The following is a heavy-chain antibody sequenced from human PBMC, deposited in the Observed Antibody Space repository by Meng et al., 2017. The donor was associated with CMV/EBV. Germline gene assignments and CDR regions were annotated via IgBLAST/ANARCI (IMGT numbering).Heavy chain of an antibody. Sequence: GESLKISCAASGFTFSSYSMNWVRQAPGKGLEWVSSISSSSYIYYADSVKGRFTISRDNAKNSLYLQMNSLRAEDTAVYYCARDSRATDYWGQGTLVTVSS. V-gene: IGHV3-21*01. J-gene: IGHJ4*02. CDR1: GFTFSSYS. CDR2: ISSSSYI. CDR3: ARDSRATDY. D-gene: IGHD1-26*01.